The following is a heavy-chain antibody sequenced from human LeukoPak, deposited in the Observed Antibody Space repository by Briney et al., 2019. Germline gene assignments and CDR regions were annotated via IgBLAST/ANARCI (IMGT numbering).Heavy chain of an antibody. D-gene: IGHD2/OR15-2a*01. CDR3: AKDLNSRWSLDY. J-gene: IGHJ4*02. Sequence: PGGSLRLSCEASGFSSNSGMYWVRQAPGKGLEWVAFMSYDGSNAYYGDSVKGRFSISRDDSKNTLYLQMNSLRAEDMAVYYCAKDLNSRWSLDYWGQGTLVTVSS. CDR1: GFSSNSG. V-gene: IGHV3-30*18. CDR2: MSYDGSNA.